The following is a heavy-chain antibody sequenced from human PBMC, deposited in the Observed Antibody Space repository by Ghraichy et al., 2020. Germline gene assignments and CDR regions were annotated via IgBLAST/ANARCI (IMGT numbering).Heavy chain of an antibody. CDR1: GVSIRTYY. V-gene: IGHV4-59*01. D-gene: IGHD6-13*01. CDR3: ARQRSGDSVRFDY. Sequence: SETLSLTCSVSGVSIRTYYWGWIRQPPGGGLECIGDIYYSGTTTYNPSLKSRVTLSVDTSKNQFSLKMTSVTAADTVVYYCARQRSGDSVRFDYWGRGTLVTVSS. J-gene: IGHJ4*02. CDR2: IYYSGTT.